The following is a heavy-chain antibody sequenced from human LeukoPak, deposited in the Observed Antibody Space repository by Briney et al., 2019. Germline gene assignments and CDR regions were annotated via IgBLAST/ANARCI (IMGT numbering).Heavy chain of an antibody. CDR2: ISFDGSNK. J-gene: IGHJ4*02. CDR1: GFTFSSYG. D-gene: IGHD5-18*01. Sequence: GGSLRLSCAASGFTFSSYGMHWVRQSPGKGLEWVAFISFDGSNKYYADSVKGRFTISRDNSKNTLFLQMNSLIPEDTSVYYCARERGYTYGYIIDYWGQGTLVTVSS. CDR3: ARERGYTYGYIIDY. V-gene: IGHV3-30*03.